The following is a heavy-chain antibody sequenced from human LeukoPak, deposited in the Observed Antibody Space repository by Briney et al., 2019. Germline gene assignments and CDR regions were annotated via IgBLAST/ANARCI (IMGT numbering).Heavy chain of an antibody. D-gene: IGHD6-19*01. Sequence: PETLSLTCTVSGGSISSSSYYWSWIRQPPGKGLEWIGYIYYGGSTNYNPSLKSRVTISLDTSKNQFSLRLNSVTAADTAVYYCARGTVPYSSAFDYWGQGTLVTVSS. CDR1: GGSISSSSYY. V-gene: IGHV4-61*01. J-gene: IGHJ4*02. CDR3: ARGTVPYSSAFDY. CDR2: IYYGGST.